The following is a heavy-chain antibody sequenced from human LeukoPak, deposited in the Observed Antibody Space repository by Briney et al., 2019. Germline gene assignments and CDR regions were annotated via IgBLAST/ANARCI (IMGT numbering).Heavy chain of an antibody. Sequence: PSETLSLTCTVSGGSISSSSYYWGWIRQPPGKGLEWIGSIYYSGSTYYNPSLKSRVTISVDTSKNQFSLKLSSVTAADTAVYYCARGIVSRSGFDYWGQGTLVTVSS. CDR3: ARGIVSRSGFDY. CDR2: IYYSGST. J-gene: IGHJ4*02. D-gene: IGHD3-10*01. V-gene: IGHV4-39*01. CDR1: GGSISSSSYY.